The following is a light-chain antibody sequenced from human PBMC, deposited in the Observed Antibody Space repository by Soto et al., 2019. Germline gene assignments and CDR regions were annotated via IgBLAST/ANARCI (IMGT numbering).Light chain of an antibody. CDR2: DVS. CDR3: CSYAGSDV. J-gene: IGLJ1*01. V-gene: IGLV2-11*01. CDR1: SSDVGGYNY. Sequence: QSVLTQARSVSGSPGQSVTISCTGTSSDVGGYNYVSWYQQHPGKAPKLMIYDVSKRPSGVPDRFSGSKSGNTASLTISGLQAEDEADYYCCSYAGSDVFGTGTKLTVL.